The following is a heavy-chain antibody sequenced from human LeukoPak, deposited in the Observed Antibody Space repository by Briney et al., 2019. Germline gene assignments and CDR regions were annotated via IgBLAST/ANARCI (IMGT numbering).Heavy chain of an antibody. V-gene: IGHV4-39*01. J-gene: IGHJ6*02. D-gene: IGHD2-15*01. CDR1: GGSLSSSGYY. CDR3: ARRTPPYYYGMDV. CDR2: IDYSGST. Sequence: PSQTLSLTCTVSGGSLSSSGYYWGCIPQLPGKGLEWIGSIDYSGSTYYNPSLKSRVTISVDTSKNQFSLRLSSVTAADTAFYYCARRTPPYYYGMDVWGQGTTVTVSS.